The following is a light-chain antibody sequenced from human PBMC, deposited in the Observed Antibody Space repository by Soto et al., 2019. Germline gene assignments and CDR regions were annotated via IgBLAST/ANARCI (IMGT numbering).Light chain of an antibody. V-gene: IGKV3-15*01. CDR3: QQYNNWPRT. CDR2: GAS. CDR1: QSVSSN. Sequence: EIVMTQSPATLSVSPGERVTLSCRASQSVSSNLAWYQQKPGQAPRLLIYGASTRATGIPAKFSGNGSGTEFTLTISSLQSEDFAVYYCQQYNNWPRTFGQGTKVEIK. J-gene: IGKJ1*01.